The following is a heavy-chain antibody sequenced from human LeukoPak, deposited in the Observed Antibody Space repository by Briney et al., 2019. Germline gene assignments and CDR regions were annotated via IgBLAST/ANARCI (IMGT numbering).Heavy chain of an antibody. CDR2: IYYSGST. V-gene: IGHV4-39*01. Sequence: PSETLSLTCTVSGGSISSSSYYWGWIRQPPGKGPEWIGSIYYSGSTYYNPSLKSRVTISVDTSKNQFSLKLSSVTAADTAVYYCASLSGYDLDYWGQGTLVTVSS. CDR1: GGSISSSSYY. CDR3: ASLSGYDLDY. D-gene: IGHD5-12*01. J-gene: IGHJ4*02.